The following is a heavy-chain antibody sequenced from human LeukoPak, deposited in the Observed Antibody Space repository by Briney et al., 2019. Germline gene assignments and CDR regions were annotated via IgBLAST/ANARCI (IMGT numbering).Heavy chain of an antibody. CDR3: AGRRLVAFDI. J-gene: IGHJ3*02. CDR2: ISAYNGNT. V-gene: IGHV1-18*04. CDR1: GYTFTSYG. D-gene: IGHD2-8*02. Sequence: GASVTVSCKASGYTFTSYGISWVRQAPGQGLEWMGWISAYNGNTNYAQKLQGRVAMTTDTSTSTAYMELRSLRSDDTAVYYCAGRRLVAFDIWGQGTMVTVSS.